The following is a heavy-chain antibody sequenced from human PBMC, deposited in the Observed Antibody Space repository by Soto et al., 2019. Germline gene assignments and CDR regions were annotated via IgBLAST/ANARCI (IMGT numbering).Heavy chain of an antibody. CDR3: AHGYSSSSVFDY. V-gene: IGHV2-5*02. D-gene: IGHD6-6*01. CDR1: GFSLSTSGVR. J-gene: IGHJ4*02. Sequence: QITLKESGPTLVKPTQTLTLTCTFSGFSLSTSGVRVGWIRQPPGKALEWLALIHWDDDKNYSSSLKSRLTITNDTSKNQVVLTMTNIDPVDTGTYYCAHGYSSSSVFDYWGQGTLVTVSS. CDR2: IHWDDDK.